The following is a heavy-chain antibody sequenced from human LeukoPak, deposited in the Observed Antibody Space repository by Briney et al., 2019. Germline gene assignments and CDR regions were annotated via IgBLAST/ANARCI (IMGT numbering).Heavy chain of an antibody. CDR1: GFTFSGFA. J-gene: IGHJ4*02. CDR3: AKGKGAYCDGDCSSRIFDY. V-gene: IGHV3-23*01. Sequence: PGGSLRLSCVASGFTFSGFAMNWVRQAPGKGLEWVSIISDTGGSTTRADSVRGRFTISRDNSKNTLNLQMNSLRVEDTAIYYCAKGKGAYCDGDCSSRIFDYWGQGVLVTVSS. D-gene: IGHD2-21*02. CDR2: ISDTGGST.